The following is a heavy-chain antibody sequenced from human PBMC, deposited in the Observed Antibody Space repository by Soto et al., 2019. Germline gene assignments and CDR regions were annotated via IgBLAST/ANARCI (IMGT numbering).Heavy chain of an antibody. CDR3: ARASYCSGGTCTTWFHP. V-gene: IGHV1-18*01. CDR2: IDTSIGHT. D-gene: IGHD2-15*01. J-gene: IGHJ5*02. Sequence: ASVKVSCKTSGYTFSGFGITWVRQAPGQGLEWMGWIDTSIGHTNFAQKFDDRVTMTTDTSTTTAYMDLRRLRSDDTAVYYCARASYCSGGTCTTWFHPWGQGTLVTVSS. CDR1: GYTFSGFG.